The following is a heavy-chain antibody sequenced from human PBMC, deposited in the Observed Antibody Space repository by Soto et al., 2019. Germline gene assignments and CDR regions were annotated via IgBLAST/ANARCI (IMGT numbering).Heavy chain of an antibody. J-gene: IGHJ5*02. Sequence: QVQLVQSGAEVKKPGASVKVSCQASGYTFSDYAMHWVRQAPGQRLEWVGWINIGKGDTKYSQKFQDRVTITRDISASTVYMELTTLRPEDTSLYNCAREYYDVLAGRSFDPWGQGTQVTVSS. CDR2: INIGKGDT. D-gene: IGHD3-9*01. CDR1: GYTFSDYA. V-gene: IGHV1-3*04. CDR3: AREYYDVLAGRSFDP.